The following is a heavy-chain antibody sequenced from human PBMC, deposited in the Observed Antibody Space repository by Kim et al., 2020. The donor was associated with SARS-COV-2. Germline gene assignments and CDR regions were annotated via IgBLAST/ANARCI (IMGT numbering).Heavy chain of an antibody. Sequence: GGSLRLSCAVSGFTFSNAWMSWVRQAPGKGLEWVGRIKSKTDGGTTDYAAPVKGRFTISRDDSKNTLYLQMNSLKTEDTAVYYCTRFVRSSYGMDVWGQGTTVTVSS. D-gene: IGHD3-10*01. V-gene: IGHV3-15*01. CDR1: GFTFSNAW. J-gene: IGHJ6*02. CDR2: IKSKTDGGTT. CDR3: TRFVRSSYGMDV.